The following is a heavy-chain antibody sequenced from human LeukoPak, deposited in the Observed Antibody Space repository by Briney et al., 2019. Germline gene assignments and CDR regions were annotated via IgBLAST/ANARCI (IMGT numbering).Heavy chain of an antibody. D-gene: IGHD1-26*01. J-gene: IGHJ4*02. CDR1: GGTFSSYA. Sequence: ASVKVSCKASGGTFSSYAISWVRQAPGQGLEWMGRIIPILGIANYAQKFQGRVTITADESTSTAYMELSSLRSEDTAVYDCARDKRGAKLSHWGQGTLVTVSS. CDR2: IIPILGIA. CDR3: ARDKRGAKLSH. V-gene: IGHV1-69*04.